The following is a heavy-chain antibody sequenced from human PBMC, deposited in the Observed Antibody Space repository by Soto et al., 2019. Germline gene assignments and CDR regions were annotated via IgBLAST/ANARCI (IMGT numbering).Heavy chain of an antibody. CDR3: AKELGGYSYGYELDH. CDR1: GFTFDIYA. V-gene: IGHV3-9*01. D-gene: IGHD5-18*01. Sequence: EVQLVDSGGGLVQPGRSLRLSCAASGFTFDIYAMHWVRQAPGKGLEWVSSISWNSGTRGYADSVKGRFTISRDNAKNSLYLQMDSLRTEDTAFYYCAKELGGYSYGYELDHWGQGTPVAVSS. J-gene: IGHJ4*02. CDR2: ISWNSGTR.